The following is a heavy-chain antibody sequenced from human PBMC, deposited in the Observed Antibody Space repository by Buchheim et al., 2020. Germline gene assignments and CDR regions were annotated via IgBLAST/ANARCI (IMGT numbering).Heavy chain of an antibody. CDR3: ARLAVDPGVNVYYYFHH. J-gene: IGHJ4*02. CDR1: GDSLRSGY. CDR2: VYHSGST. Sequence: QVQLQESGPGLVKPSETLSLTCTVSGDSLRSGYWTWIRQPPGKRLEWIGYVYHSGSTNYNPSFKSRVAISVDTSKNQFSLRLNSVTAADTAVYYCARLAVDPGVNVYYYFHHWGLG. V-gene: IGHV4-59*08. D-gene: IGHD3-3*01.